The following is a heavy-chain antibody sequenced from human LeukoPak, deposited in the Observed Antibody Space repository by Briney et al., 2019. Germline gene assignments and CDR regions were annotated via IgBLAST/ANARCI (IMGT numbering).Heavy chain of an antibody. CDR2: IRYDGSNK. J-gene: IGHJ4*02. V-gene: IGHV3-30*02. CDR1: GFTFSNYG. CDR3: ARRYDSSGSAFDY. D-gene: IGHD3-22*01. Sequence: GGSLRLSCAASGFTFSNYGMHWVRQAPGKGLEWVAFIRYDGSNKYYADSVKGRFTISRDNSKNTLYLQMNSLRAEDTAVYYCARRYDSSGSAFDYWGQGTLVTVSS.